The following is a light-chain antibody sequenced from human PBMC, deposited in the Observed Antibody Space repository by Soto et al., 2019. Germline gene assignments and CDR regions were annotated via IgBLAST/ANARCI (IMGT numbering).Light chain of an antibody. V-gene: IGKV1-9*01. CDR1: QVISTS. CDR2: AAS. J-gene: IGKJ5*01. Sequence: DTPLTQSPSFLFPSIGESVTTTCRDSQVISTSLAWYQVKPGKAPELLIYAASTLESGGPSRFSSTVSGTEFSLTIPSLQPEDFATYYCQQHFDSPITFGQGAPLDMK. CDR3: QQHFDSPIT.